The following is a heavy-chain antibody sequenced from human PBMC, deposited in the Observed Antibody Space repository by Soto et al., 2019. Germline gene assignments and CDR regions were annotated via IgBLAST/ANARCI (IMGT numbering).Heavy chain of an antibody. D-gene: IGHD3-16*02. V-gene: IGHV4-34*01. J-gene: IGHJ4*02. CDR2: INHSGST. CDR1: GGSFSGYY. Sequence: QVQLQQWGAGLLKPSETLSLTCAVYGGSFSGYYWSWIRQPPGKGLEWVGVINHSGSTNYNPSLKSRVTISVDTSKNQFSLKLSSVTAADTAVYYCARSRFLYDYVWGSYRYFHFDYWGQGTLVTVSS. CDR3: ARSRFLYDYVWGSYRYFHFDY.